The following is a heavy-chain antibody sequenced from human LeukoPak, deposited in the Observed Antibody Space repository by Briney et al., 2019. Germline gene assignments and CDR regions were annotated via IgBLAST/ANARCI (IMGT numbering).Heavy chain of an antibody. CDR2: IRYDGSNK. CDR1: GFILSDYG. J-gene: IGHJ4*02. D-gene: IGHD1/OR15-1a*01. CDR3: AKEGTASKPSDLDY. V-gene: IGHV3-30*02. Sequence: GGSLRLSCAASGFILSDYGMHWVRQAPGKGLEWVTFIRYDGSNKYYADSVKGRFTISRDNSKNTLYLQMNSLRPEDTAVYYCAKEGTASKPSDLDYWGQGTLVTVSS.